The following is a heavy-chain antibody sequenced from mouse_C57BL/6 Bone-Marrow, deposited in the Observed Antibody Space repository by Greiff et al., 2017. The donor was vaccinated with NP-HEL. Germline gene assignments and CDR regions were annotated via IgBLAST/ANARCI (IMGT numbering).Heavy chain of an antibody. CDR2: SRNKANDYTT. Sequence: EVMLVESGGGLVQSGRSLRLSCATSGFTFSDFYMEWVRQAPGKGLEWIAASRNKANDYTTEYSASVKGRFIVSRDTSQSILYLQMNALRAEDTAIYYCARDADIYDGYPLFAYWGQGTLVTVSA. CDR1: GFTFSDFY. V-gene: IGHV7-1*01. D-gene: IGHD2-3*01. CDR3: ARDADIYDGYPLFAY. J-gene: IGHJ3*01.